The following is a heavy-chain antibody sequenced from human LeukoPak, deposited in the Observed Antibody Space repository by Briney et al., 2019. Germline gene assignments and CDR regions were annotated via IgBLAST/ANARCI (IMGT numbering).Heavy chain of an antibody. CDR1: GFTFDDYA. D-gene: IGHD3-22*01. Sequence: PGGSLRLSCAASGFTFDDYAMHWVRHAPGKGLEWVSGISWNSGSRGYADSVKGRFTISRDNAKNSLYLQMNSLRPEDTALYYCAKATEKFYDSRNDYWGQGTLVTVSS. J-gene: IGHJ4*02. CDR2: ISWNSGSR. CDR3: AKATEKFYDSRNDY. V-gene: IGHV3-9*01.